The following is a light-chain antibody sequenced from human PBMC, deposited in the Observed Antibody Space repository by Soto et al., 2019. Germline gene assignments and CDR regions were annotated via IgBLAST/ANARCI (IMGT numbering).Light chain of an antibody. CDR3: QQYNSYSYT. Sequence: DIQMTQSPSTLPASVGDRVTITCRASQSISSRLAWYQQKPGKAPKLLIYKASSLESGDTSRFSGSGSGPEFTLTISSQQPDDFATYYCQQYNSYSYTFGEGTKLEIK. J-gene: IGKJ2*01. V-gene: IGKV1-5*03. CDR1: QSISSR. CDR2: KAS.